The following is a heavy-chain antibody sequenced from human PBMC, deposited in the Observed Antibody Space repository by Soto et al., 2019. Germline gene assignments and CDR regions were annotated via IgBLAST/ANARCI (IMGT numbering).Heavy chain of an antibody. CDR1: GFTFSSYA. CDR2: INEAGDDT. D-gene: IGHD1-26*01. V-gene: IGHV3-23*01. Sequence: EVQLLESGGGLVQPGGSLRLSCEASGFTFSSYAMKWVRQAPGKGLEWVSSINEAGDDTYYANSVRGRFTISRDNSKNTLTLQMNSLRAEDTATYYSATPLAHGIVRGTGIDSWGQGTLVTVSS. J-gene: IGHJ4*02. CDR3: ATPLAHGIVRGTGIDS.